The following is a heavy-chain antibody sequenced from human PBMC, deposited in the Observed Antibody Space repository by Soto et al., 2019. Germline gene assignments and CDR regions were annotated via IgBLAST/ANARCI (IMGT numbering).Heavy chain of an antibody. Sequence: SETLSLTCTVSGGSISSYYGSWIRQPPGKGLEWIGYIYYSGSTNYNPSLKSRVTISVDTSKNQFSLKLSSVTAADTAVYYCARNDGYCTNGVCLYYYGMDVWGQGTTVTVSS. J-gene: IGHJ6*02. CDR2: IYYSGST. D-gene: IGHD2-8*01. V-gene: IGHV4-59*01. CDR1: GGSISSYY. CDR3: ARNDGYCTNGVCLYYYGMDV.